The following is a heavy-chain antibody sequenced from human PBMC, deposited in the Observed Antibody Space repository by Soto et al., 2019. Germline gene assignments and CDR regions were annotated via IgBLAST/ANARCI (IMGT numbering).Heavy chain of an antibody. D-gene: IGHD4-17*01. CDR2: ISGSGGST. CDR1: GFTFSSYA. CDR3: AKDRKWITVTTFDY. Sequence: GGSLRLSCAASGFTFSSYAMSWVRQAPGKGLEWASAISGSGGSTYYADSVKGRFTISRDNSKNTLYLQMNSLRAEDTAVYYCAKDRKWITVTTFDYWGQGTLVTVSS. V-gene: IGHV3-23*01. J-gene: IGHJ4*02.